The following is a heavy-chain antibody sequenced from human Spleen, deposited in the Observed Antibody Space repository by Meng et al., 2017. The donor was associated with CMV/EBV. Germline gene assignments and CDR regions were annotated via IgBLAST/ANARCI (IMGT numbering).Heavy chain of an antibody. CDR2: ISHTGGTV. Sequence: GESLKISCTASGFSFSIYEMNWVRQAPGKGLEWLSFISHTGGTVYYADSVKRRMIVSRDNAKHSLYLQMDSLRAEDTALYYCARGSRAFDIWGQGTMVTVSS. CDR1: GFSFSIYE. V-gene: IGHV3-48*03. CDR3: ARGSRAFDI. J-gene: IGHJ3*02.